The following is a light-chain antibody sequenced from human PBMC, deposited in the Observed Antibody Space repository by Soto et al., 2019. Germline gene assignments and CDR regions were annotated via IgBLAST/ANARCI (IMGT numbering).Light chain of an antibody. CDR3: QKYGSSPMYT. CDR2: GAS. J-gene: IGKJ2*01. Sequence: EIVLTKSPGTLSLSPGGRATLSCRASQSVSSSYLAWYQQKPGLAPRILIYGASSRATGIPDRFSGSGSGTDFTLTISRLEPEDFAVYYCQKYGSSPMYTFGQGTMLEIK. V-gene: IGKV3-20*01. CDR1: QSVSSSY.